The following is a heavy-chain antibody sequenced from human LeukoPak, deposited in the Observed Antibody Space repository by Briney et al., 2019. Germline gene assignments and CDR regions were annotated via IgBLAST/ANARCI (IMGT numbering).Heavy chain of an antibody. V-gene: IGHV4-31*11. CDR3: ARKRNSYCDY. J-gene: IGHJ4*02. Sequence: SETLSLTCAVYGGSFSGYYWSWIRQHPGKGLEWIGYIYYSGSTYYNPSLKSRVTISVDTSKNQFSLKLSSVTAADTAVYYCARKRNSYCDYWGQGTLVTVSS. D-gene: IGHD5-18*01. CDR1: GGSFSGYY. CDR2: IYYSGST.